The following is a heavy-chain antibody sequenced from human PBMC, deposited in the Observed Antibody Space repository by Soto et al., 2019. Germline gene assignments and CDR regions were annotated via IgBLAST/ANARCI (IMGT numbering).Heavy chain of an antibody. Sequence: PGGSLRLSCAASGFTFSSYSMNWVRQAPGKGLEWFSSISSSSSYIYYADSVKGRFTISRDNAKNSLYLQMNSLRAEDTAVYYCARGNFWSGYYDPWGQGTLVTVSS. D-gene: IGHD3-3*01. V-gene: IGHV3-21*01. CDR3: ARGNFWSGYYDP. CDR1: GFTFSSYS. CDR2: ISSSSSYI. J-gene: IGHJ5*02.